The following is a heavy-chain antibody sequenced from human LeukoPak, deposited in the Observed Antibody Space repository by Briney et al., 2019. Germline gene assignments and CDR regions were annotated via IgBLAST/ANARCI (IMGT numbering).Heavy chain of an antibody. CDR2: IRSKIYGGTP. V-gene: IGHV3-49*04. CDR3: TRDQTPYY. Sequence: GGSLRLSCTASGFTFGDYAMTWVRQAPGKGLEWVGFIRSKIYGGTPEYAASVKGRFTISRDGSKGIAYLQMNSLKTEDTAVYYCTRDQTPYYWGQGTLVTVSS. J-gene: IGHJ4*02. CDR1: GFTFGDYA.